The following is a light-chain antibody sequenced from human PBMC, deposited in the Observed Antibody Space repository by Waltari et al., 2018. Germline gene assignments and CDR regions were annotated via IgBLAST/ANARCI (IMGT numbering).Light chain of an antibody. Sequence: DIQLTQSPYSLSASIGDRVTITCQASQDISSHLAWYLQKPGKVPRLLIHKASTLQTGVPSRFSGSGSGTGFSLTISSLQPEDFATYYCQQGYTFPLTFGGGTKVEIK. CDR3: QQGYTFPLT. CDR1: QDISSH. J-gene: IGKJ4*01. V-gene: IGKV1-12*01. CDR2: KAS.